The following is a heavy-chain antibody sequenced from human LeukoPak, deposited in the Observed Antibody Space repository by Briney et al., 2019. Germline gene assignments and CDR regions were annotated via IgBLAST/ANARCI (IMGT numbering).Heavy chain of an antibody. D-gene: IGHD3-22*01. CDR3: ARAGSAYYYDSSGYHY. Sequence: ASVKVSCKASGYTFTSYGISWVRQAPGQGLEWMGWISAYNGNTNYAQKLQGRVTMTTDTSTSTAYMELRSLRSDDTAVYYCARAGSAYYYDSSGYHYWGQGTLVTVSS. CDR2: ISAYNGNT. CDR1: GYTFTSYG. V-gene: IGHV1-18*01. J-gene: IGHJ4*02.